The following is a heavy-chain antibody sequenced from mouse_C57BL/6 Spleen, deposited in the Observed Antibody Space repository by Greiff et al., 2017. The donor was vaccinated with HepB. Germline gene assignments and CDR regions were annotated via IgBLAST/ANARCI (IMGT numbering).Heavy chain of an antibody. D-gene: IGHD1-1*01. CDR1: GYTFTSYW. V-gene: IGHV1-55*01. Sequence: QVQLQQPGAELVKPGASVKMSCKASGYTFTSYWITWVKQRPGQGLEWIGDIYPGSGSTNYNEKFKSKATLTVDTSSSTAYMQLSSLTSEDSAVYYGAKTPLYYGSGDYFDYWGQGTTLTVSS. J-gene: IGHJ2*01. CDR3: AKTPLYYGSGDYFDY. CDR2: IYPGSGST.